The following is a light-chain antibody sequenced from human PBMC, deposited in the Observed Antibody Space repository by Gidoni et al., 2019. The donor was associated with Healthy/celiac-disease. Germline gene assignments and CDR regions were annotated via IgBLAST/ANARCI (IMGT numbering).Light chain of an antibody. CDR3: QQSYSTPMYT. CDR2: AAS. CDR1: QSISSY. Sequence: DIQMTKSPSSLSASVGDRVTITCRASQSISSYLTWYQQKPGKAPKLLIYAASSLQSGVPSRFSGSGSGTDFTLTISSLQPEDFATYYCQQSYSTPMYTFGQGTKLEIK. J-gene: IGKJ2*01. V-gene: IGKV1-39*01.